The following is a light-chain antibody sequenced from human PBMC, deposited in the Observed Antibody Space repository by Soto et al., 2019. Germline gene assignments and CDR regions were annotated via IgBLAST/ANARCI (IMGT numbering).Light chain of an antibody. V-gene: IGLV2-11*01. Sequence: QSALTQPRSVSGSPGQSVTISCTGTRSEVDDYKYVSWYRQHPGKAPKLMIYDISERPSGVPDRFSGSKSGNTASLSISGLQAEDEADYYCCSYAGSYSYVFGTGTKLTVL. CDR1: RSEVDDYKY. CDR2: DIS. J-gene: IGLJ1*01. CDR3: CSYAGSYSYV.